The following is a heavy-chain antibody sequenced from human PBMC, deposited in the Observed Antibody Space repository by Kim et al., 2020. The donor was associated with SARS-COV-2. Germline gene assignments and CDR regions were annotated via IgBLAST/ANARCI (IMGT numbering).Heavy chain of an antibody. CDR1: GFSFSTSE. CDR2: IASDGGNI. J-gene: IGHJ3*02. V-gene: IGHV3-48*03. CDR3: ASQSALVTYHAFDI. Sequence: GGSLRLSCDGSGFSFSTSEMNWVRLAPGKGIEWLSHIASDGGNIRYAGSDEGRFIISRDNANGALYLEMSRLRAEDTAVYYCASQSALVTYHAFDIWGQGKLVTVSS. D-gene: IGHD2-21*02.